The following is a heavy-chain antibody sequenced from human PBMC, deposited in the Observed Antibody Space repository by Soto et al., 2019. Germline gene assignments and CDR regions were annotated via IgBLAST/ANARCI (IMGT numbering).Heavy chain of an antibody. CDR1: GGSISSYY. V-gene: IGHV4-59*01. CDR3: ARRYGDYDGAFDI. CDR2: IYYSGST. J-gene: IGHJ3*02. D-gene: IGHD4-17*01. Sequence: QVQLQESGPGLVKPSETLSLTCTVSGGSISSYYWSWIRQPPGKGLEWIGYIYYSGSTNYNPSLMIRVTISVDPSKNPFSLTRSSVTAADTAVYYCARRYGDYDGAFDIWGQGTMVTVSS.